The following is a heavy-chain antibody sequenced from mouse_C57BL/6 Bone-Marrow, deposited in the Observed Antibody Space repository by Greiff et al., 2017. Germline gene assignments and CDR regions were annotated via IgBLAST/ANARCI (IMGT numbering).Heavy chain of an antibody. J-gene: IGHJ3*01. CDR3: TAGSPWFAY. CDR1: GFNIKDDY. CDR2: IVPENGDT. V-gene: IGHV14-4*01. Sequence: VQLKESGAELVRPGASVKLSCTASGFNIKDDYMHWVKQRPEQGLEWIGWIVPENGDTEYASKFQGKATIKADTSSNTAYLQLSSLTSEDTAVYYCTAGSPWFAYWGQGTLVTVSA. D-gene: IGHD6-1*01.